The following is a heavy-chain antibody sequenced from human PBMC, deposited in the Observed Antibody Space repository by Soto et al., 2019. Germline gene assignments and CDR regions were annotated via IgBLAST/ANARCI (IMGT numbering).Heavy chain of an antibody. CDR1: GGTFSDFT. CDR2: IIPMIGAT. V-gene: IGHV1-69*06. CDR3: ARYWSAGTLYGAFDI. D-gene: IGHD2-15*01. Sequence: QVQLVQSGSEVKKPGSSVKVSCKASGGTFSDFTLSWLRQAPGRGLEWMGGIIPMIGATNNAQKLRGRLTITADKSTGTVYMELNSLRSDDTAVYYCARYWSAGTLYGAFDIWGQGTEVTVSP. J-gene: IGHJ3*02.